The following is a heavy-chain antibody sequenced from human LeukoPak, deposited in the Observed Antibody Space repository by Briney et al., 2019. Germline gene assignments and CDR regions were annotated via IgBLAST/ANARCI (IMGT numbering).Heavy chain of an antibody. J-gene: IGHJ4*02. CDR1: GPTFDDYA. D-gene: IGHD3-9*01. CDR3: AQDIGDFDVLTAYYGFDH. Sequence: GGSLRLSCAASGPTFDDYAMHWVRQAPGKGLEWVSLISADGDKTYYADSVKGRFTISRDDSKTSLYLQMNSLRTEDTALYYCAQDIGDFDVLTAYYGFDHWGPGTLVTVSS. CDR2: ISADGDKT. V-gene: IGHV3-43*02.